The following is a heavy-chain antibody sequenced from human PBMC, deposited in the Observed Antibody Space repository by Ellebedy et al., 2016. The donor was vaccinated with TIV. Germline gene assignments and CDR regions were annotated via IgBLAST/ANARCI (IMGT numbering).Heavy chain of an antibody. J-gene: IGHJ4*02. D-gene: IGHD2-15*01. CDR2: ISAYNGNT. V-gene: IGHV1-18*01. Sequence: ASVKVSCKASGYTFTSYGISWVRQAPGQGLEWMGWISAYNGNTNYAQKFQGRVTMTRDTSISTAYMELSRLRSDDTAVCYCARVVWDVVVVAAQLREWYFDYWGQGTLVTVSS. CDR3: ARVVWDVVVVAAQLREWYFDY. CDR1: GYTFTSYG.